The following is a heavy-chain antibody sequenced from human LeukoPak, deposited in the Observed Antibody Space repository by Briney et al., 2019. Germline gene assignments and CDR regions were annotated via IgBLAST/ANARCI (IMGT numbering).Heavy chain of an antibody. CDR3: AKIDYGGSD. Sequence: PGGSLRLSCAASGLTFDDHAMHWVRQGPGKGLEWVSGISWNSVSTDYADSVKGRFTISRDNAKNSLYLQMNNLRPEDTALYYCAKIDYGGSDWGQGTLVTVSS. D-gene: IGHD4-23*01. J-gene: IGHJ4*02. CDR1: GLTFDDHA. CDR2: ISWNSVST. V-gene: IGHV3-9*01.